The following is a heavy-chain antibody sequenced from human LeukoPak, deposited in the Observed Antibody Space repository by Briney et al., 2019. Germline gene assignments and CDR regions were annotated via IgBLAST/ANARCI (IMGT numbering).Heavy chain of an antibody. CDR3: ARARPPRYCSSTSCYARRYNWFDP. D-gene: IGHD2-2*01. Sequence: GASVKVSCKASGYTFTDYYMHWVRQAPGQGLEWMGWINPNSGGTNYAQKFQGRVTMTRDTSISTAYMELSRLRSDDTAVYYCARARPPRYCSSTSCYARRYNWFDPWGQGTLVTVSS. V-gene: IGHV1-2*02. CDR1: GYTFTDYY. J-gene: IGHJ5*02. CDR2: INPNSGGT.